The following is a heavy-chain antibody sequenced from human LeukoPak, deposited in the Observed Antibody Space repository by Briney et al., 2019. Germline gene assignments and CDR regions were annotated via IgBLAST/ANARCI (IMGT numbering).Heavy chain of an antibody. J-gene: IGHJ6*03. CDR1: GGSVSSYY. V-gene: IGHV4-59*02. CDR2: IYYSGST. D-gene: IGHD3-22*01. Sequence: SETLSLTCTVSGGSVSSYYWSWIRQPPGKGLEWIGYIYYSGSTNYNPSLKSRVTISVDTSKNQFSLKLSSVTAADTAVYYCARVLAGYYDSSGYHPHYYYYYMDVWGKGTTVTISS. CDR3: ARVLAGYYDSSGYHPHYYYYYMDV.